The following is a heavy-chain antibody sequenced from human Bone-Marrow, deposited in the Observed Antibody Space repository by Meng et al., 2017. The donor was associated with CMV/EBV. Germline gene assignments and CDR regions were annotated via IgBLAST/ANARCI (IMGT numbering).Heavy chain of an antibody. Sequence: SETLSLTCAVYGGSFSGYYWSWIRQPPGKGLEWIGYIYYSGSTNYNPSLKSRVTISVDTSKNQFSLKLSSVTAADTAVYYCARGYCSSTSCSDAFDIWGQGTMVTVSS. D-gene: IGHD2-2*01. CDR2: IYYSGST. V-gene: IGHV4-59*01. J-gene: IGHJ3*02. CDR3: ARGYCSSTSCSDAFDI. CDR1: GGSFSGYY.